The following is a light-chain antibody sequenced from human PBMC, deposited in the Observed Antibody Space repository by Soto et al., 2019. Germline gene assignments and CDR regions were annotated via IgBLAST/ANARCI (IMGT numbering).Light chain of an antibody. Sequence: EIVLTQSPGTLSLSPGERATLSCRASQSVSSSYLAWYQQKPGQAPMLLIYGASSRSTGIPDRFSGSGSVTDFTLTISRLEPEDFAVYYCERYGSSSYTFSQGTKLEIK. V-gene: IGKV3-20*01. J-gene: IGKJ2*01. CDR1: QSVSSSY. CDR3: ERYGSSSYT. CDR2: GAS.